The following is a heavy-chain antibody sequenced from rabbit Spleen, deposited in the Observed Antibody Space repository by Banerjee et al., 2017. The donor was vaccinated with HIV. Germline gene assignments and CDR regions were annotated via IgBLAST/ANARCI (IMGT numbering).Heavy chain of an antibody. D-gene: IGHD8-1*01. Sequence: QSLEESGGDLVKPGASLTLTCTASGFSFSSYYYMCWVRQAPGKGLEWIACIYAGNGGTTYYASWAKGRFTISKTSSTTVTLQMTSLTAADTATYFCARDTGTSFSTYGMDLWGPGTLVTVS. CDR2: IYAGNGGTT. CDR3: ARDTGTSFSTYGMDL. J-gene: IGHJ6*01. V-gene: IGHV1S40*01. CDR1: GFSFSSYYY.